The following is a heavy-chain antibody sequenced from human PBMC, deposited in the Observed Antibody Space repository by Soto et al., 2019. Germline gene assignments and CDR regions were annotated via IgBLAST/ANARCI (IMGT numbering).Heavy chain of an antibody. J-gene: IGHJ6*02. CDR1: GGTFSSYA. D-gene: IGHD2-2*02. Sequence: QVQLVQSGAEVKKPGSSVKVSCKASGGTFSSYAISWVRQAPGQGLEWMGGIIPIFGTANYAQKFQGRVTITADKSTSTAYMELSSMRSEDTAVYYCAREAPYCSSTSCYTFVGGAYYYYGMDVWGQGTTVTVSS. V-gene: IGHV1-69*06. CDR2: IIPIFGTA. CDR3: AREAPYCSSTSCYTFVGGAYYYYGMDV.